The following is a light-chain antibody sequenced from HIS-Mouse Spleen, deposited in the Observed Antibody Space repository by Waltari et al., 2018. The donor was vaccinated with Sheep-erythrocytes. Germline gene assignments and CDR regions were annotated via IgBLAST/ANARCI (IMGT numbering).Light chain of an antibody. Sequence: SYELTQPPSVSVSPGQTASITCSGDKLGDKYACWSQKKPGQSPVLVIYQDSKRPAGIPERFSGSNSGNTATLTISGTQAMDEADYYCQAWDSSTAWVFGGGTKLTVL. CDR2: QDS. J-gene: IGLJ3*02. CDR1: KLGDKY. CDR3: QAWDSSTAWV. V-gene: IGLV3-1*01.